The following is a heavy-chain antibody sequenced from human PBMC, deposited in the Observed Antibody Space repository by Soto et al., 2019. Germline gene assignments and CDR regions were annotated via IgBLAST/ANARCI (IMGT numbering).Heavy chain of an antibody. V-gene: IGHV2-5*02. CDR3: AHRRERWSSGWSAANWFEP. D-gene: IGHD6-19*01. J-gene: IGHJ5*02. CDR2: IYWDDDK. CDR1: GFSLSTSGVG. Sequence: QITLKESGPTLVKPTQTLTLTCTFSGFSLSTSGVGVGWIRQPPGKPLERLALIYWDDDKRYSPSLKSRLTISKDTAKQQGVRAMTHMAAVDTATYYWAHRRERWSSGWSAANWFEPWGRGTVVTVSS.